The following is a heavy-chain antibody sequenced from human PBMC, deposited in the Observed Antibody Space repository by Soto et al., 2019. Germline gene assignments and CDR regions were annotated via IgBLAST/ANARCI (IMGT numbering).Heavy chain of an antibody. J-gene: IGHJ4*02. CDR1: GFTFSGSS. D-gene: IGHD1-26*01. CDR3: TSLELAFGY. CDR2: IRSKANSYAT. Sequence: LRLSCVASGFTFSGSSIYCVRQASGKGLEWVGRIRSKANSYATAYAASVKGRFTISRDDSKNTAYLQMNSLKTEDTAVYYCTSLELAFGYWGQGTLVTVSS. V-gene: IGHV3-73*01.